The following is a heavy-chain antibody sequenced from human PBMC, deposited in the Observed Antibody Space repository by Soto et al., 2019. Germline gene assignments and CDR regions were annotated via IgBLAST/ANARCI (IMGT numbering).Heavy chain of an antibody. V-gene: IGHV3-33*01. CDR3: ARDTYEYSSSSETQDY. J-gene: IGHJ4*02. CDR1: GFTFSSYG. D-gene: IGHD6-6*01. CDR2: IWYDGSNK. Sequence: GGSLRLSCAASGFTFSSYGMHWVRQAPGKGLEWVAVIWYDGSNKYYADSVKGRFTISRDNSKNTLYLQMNSLRAEDTAVYYCARDTYEYSSSSETQDYWGQGTLVTVSS.